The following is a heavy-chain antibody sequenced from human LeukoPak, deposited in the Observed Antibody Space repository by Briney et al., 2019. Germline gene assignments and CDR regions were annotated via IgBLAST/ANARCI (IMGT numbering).Heavy chain of an antibody. CDR3: TRGLGTVDY. CDR2: IRSKANSYAT. D-gene: IGHD3/OR15-3a*01. V-gene: IGHV3-73*01. CDR1: GFTFSSYS. J-gene: IGHJ4*02. Sequence: PGGSLRLSCAASGFTFSSYSMNWVRQASGKGLEWVGRIRSKANSYATAYAASVKGRFTISRDDSKNTAYLQMNSLKTEDTAVYYCTRGLGTVDYWGQGTLVTVSS.